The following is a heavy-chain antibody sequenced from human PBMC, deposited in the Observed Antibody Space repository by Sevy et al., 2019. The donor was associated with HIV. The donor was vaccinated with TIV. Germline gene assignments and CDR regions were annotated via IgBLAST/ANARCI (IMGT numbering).Heavy chain of an antibody. CDR1: GYTFKTYG. CDR2: ISAYSGDT. J-gene: IGHJ4*02. V-gene: IGHV1-18*01. Sequence: ASVKVSCKTFGYTFKTYGISWVRQAPGQGLGWMGWISAYSGDTNFAQKFQGRVTMTTDTSTSTAYMELSSLRSDDTAVYFCARDKPQGVVIIPGSMWGGVDYWGQGTLVTVSS. D-gene: IGHD2-2*01. CDR3: ARDKPQGVVIIPGSMWGGVDY.